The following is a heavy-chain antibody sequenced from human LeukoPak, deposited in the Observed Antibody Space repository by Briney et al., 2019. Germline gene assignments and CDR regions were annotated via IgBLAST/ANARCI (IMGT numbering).Heavy chain of an antibody. J-gene: IGHJ3*02. V-gene: IGHV4-4*02. CDR2: IYHSGST. Sequence: SETLSLTCAVSGGSISGSNWWSWVRQSPGKGLEWIGEIYHSGSTNYNPSLKSRITISVDKSKNQFSLKLSSVTAADTAVYYCARLGSGNAFDIWGQGTMVTVSS. CDR3: ARLGSGNAFDI. CDR1: GGSISGSNW. D-gene: IGHD1-26*01.